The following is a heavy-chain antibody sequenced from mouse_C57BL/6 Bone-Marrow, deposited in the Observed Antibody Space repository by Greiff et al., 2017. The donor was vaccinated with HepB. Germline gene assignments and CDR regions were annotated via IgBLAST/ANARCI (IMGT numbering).Heavy chain of an antibody. Sequence: EVQLQESGPGLVKPSQSLSLTCSVTGYSITSGYYWNWIRQFPGNKLEWMGYISYDGSNNYNPSLKNRISITRDTSKNQFFLTLNSVTTEDTASYCCTRGGSSFAYWGQGTLVTVSA. V-gene: IGHV3-6*01. J-gene: IGHJ3*01. CDR3: TRGGSSFAY. CDR1: GYSITSGYY. D-gene: IGHD1-1*01. CDR2: ISYDGSN.